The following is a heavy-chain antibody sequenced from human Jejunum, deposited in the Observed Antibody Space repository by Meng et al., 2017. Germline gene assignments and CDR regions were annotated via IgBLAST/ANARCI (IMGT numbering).Heavy chain of an antibody. CDR1: GGSISRSSYY. J-gene: IGHJ5*02. V-gene: IGHV4-39*07. Sequence: QWPVQDSGPGLVKPSATLSLTCTVSGGSISRSSYYWGWIRQPPGKGLGWIGSIYYSGSTYYNPSLKSRVSISVDTSKNQFSLKLSSVTAADTALYYCARDPTSVVPVAIRNWFDPWGQGTLVTVSS. CDR3: ARDPTSVVPVAIRNWFDP. D-gene: IGHD2-2*01. CDR2: IYYSGST.